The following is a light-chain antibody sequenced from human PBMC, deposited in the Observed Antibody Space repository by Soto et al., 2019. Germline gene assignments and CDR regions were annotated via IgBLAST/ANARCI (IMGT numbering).Light chain of an antibody. CDR3: LQYNSYPYT. CDR2: AAS. Sequence: DIQMTQSPSAMSASVGDRVTITCRANEGISNSLAWFQQKPGKVPKRLTYAASSLKSGVPSRFSGSGSGTEFTLTISNLQPEDFATYYCLQYNSYPYTFCQGTKLEIK. V-gene: IGKV1-17*03. J-gene: IGKJ2*01. CDR1: EGISNS.